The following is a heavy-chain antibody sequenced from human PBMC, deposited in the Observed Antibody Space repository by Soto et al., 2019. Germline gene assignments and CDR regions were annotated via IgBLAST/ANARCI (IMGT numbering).Heavy chain of an antibody. J-gene: IGHJ5*02. V-gene: IGHV1-18*01. CDR2: ISAYNGNT. D-gene: IGHD3-10*01. Sequence: QVQLVQSGAEVKKPGASVKVSCKASGYTFTSYGISWVRQAPGQGLEWMGWISAYNGNTNYAQKLQGRVTMTTDTPTRTAYSELSSVRADDTAVYYCARDAPRKNVVRGPFDPWGQGTLVTVSS. CDR1: GYTFTSYG. CDR3: ARDAPRKNVVRGPFDP.